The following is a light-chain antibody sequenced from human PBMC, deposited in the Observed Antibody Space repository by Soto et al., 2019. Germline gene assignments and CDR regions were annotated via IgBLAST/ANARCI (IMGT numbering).Light chain of an antibody. Sequence: QSVLTQPPSVSGAPGQRVTISCTGSSSNIGAGYDVHWYQQLPGTAPKLLIYGNSNRPSGVPDRFSGSKSGTSASLAITGLQAEDEADYYCQSYDSSLGPVFGGGTKLTVL. J-gene: IGLJ3*02. V-gene: IGLV1-40*01. CDR3: QSYDSSLGPV. CDR2: GNS. CDR1: SSNIGAGYD.